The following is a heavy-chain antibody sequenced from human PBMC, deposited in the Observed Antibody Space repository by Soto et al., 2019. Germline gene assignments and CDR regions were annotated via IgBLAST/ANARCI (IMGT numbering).Heavy chain of an antibody. CDR2: INDSGNI. CDR1: GGSFSGYQ. V-gene: IGHV4-34*01. D-gene: IGHD3-10*01. J-gene: IGHJ6*03. Sequence: QVQLQQWGAGLLKPSETLSLTCAVYGGSFSGYQWSGIRQTPGKGLEWIGEINDSGNINYNPSLKSRVTILVDTAKKQISLKLSSVTAADTAVYYCARGLILWFGELSRRGGYYYYMDVWGTGTTVTVSS. CDR3: ARGLILWFGELSRRGGYYYYMDV.